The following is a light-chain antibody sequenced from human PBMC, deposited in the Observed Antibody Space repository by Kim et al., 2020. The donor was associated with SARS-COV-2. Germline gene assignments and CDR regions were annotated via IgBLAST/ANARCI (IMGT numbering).Light chain of an antibody. J-gene: IGLJ2*01. V-gene: IGLV3-9*01. CDR3: QVWDSSTVV. CDR1: NIGSKN. Sequence: SGALGQTARITWGGNNIGSKNVHWYQQKPGQAPVLVIYRDSKRPSGIPERFSGSNSGNTATLTISRAQAGDEADYYCQVWDSSTVVFGGGTQLTVL. CDR2: RDS.